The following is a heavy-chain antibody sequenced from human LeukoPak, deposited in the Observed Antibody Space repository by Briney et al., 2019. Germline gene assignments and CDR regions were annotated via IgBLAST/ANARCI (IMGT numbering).Heavy chain of an antibody. CDR3: ARGRGYYDSSGALGY. V-gene: IGHV4-34*01. CDR2: INHSGST. J-gene: IGHJ4*02. CDR1: GGSFSGYY. Sequence: SETLSLTCAVYGGSFSGYYWGWIRQPPGKGLEWIGEINHSGSTNYNPSLKSRVTISVDTSKNQFSLKLSSVTAADTAVYYCARGRGYYDSSGALGYWGQGTLVTVSS. D-gene: IGHD3-22*01.